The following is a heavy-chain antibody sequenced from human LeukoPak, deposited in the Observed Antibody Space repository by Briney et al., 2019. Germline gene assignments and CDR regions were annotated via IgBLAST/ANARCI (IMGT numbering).Heavy chain of an antibody. CDR1: GGTFSSYA. CDR2: IIPILGIA. D-gene: IGHD6-13*01. V-gene: IGHV1-69*04. J-gene: IGHJ4*02. CDR3: AREQDSTSALTLDY. Sequence: SVKVSCKASGGTFSSYAISWVRQAPGQGREWMGRIIPILGIANYAQKFQGRVTITADKSTSTAYMELSSLRSEDTAVYYCAREQDSTSALTLDYWGQGTLVTVSS.